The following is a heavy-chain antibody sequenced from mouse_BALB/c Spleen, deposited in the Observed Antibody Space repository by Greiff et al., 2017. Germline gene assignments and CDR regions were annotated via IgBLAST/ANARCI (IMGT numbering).Heavy chain of an antibody. CDR1: GFNIKDYY. Sequence: VQLQQSGAELVRSGASVKLSCTASGFNIKDYYMHWVKQRPEQGLEWIGWIDPENGDTEYAPKFQGKATMTADTSSNTAYLQLSSLTSEDTAVYYCNAEEYDFCWGQGTLGTVSA. V-gene: IGHV14-4*02. D-gene: IGHD2-4*01. J-gene: IGHJ3*01. CDR2: IDPENGDT. CDR3: NAEEYDFC.